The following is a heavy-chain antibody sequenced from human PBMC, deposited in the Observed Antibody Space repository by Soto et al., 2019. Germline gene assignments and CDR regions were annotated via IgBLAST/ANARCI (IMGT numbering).Heavy chain of an antibody. CDR2: ISSSSSYI. CDR1: GFTFSSYS. Sequence: WALRLSCAASGFTFSSYSMNWVRQAPGKGLEWVSSISSSSSYIYYADSVKGRFTISRDKAKNSLYLQMNSLRAEDTAVYYCARVAKGDYYYYGMDVWGQGNTVTVSS. CDR3: ARVAKGDYYYYGMDV. D-gene: IGHD1-26*01. J-gene: IGHJ6*02. V-gene: IGHV3-21*01.